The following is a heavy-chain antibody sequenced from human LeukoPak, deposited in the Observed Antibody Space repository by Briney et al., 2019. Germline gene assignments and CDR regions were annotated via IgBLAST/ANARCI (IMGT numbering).Heavy chain of an antibody. Sequence: SETLSLTCTVSGDSTSRSTYYWGWIRQPPGRGLEWIGALYYSGSIYYNPSLKSRVTISVDTPKNQFSLKLSSVTAADTAVYYCARHGPPMSPIDYWGQGILVSVSS. CDR1: GDSTSRSTYY. V-gene: IGHV4-39*01. CDR2: LYYSGSI. J-gene: IGHJ4*02. CDR3: ARHGPPMSPIDY. D-gene: IGHD3-22*01.